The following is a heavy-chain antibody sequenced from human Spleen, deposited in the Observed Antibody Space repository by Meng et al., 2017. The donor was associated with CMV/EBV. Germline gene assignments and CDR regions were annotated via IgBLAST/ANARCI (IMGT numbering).Heavy chain of an antibody. J-gene: IGHJ4*02. V-gene: IGHV3-30*02. CDR2: IRHDEFNK. D-gene: IGHD6-13*01. CDR1: GFTFKNYG. Sequence: LSLTCAASGFTFKNYGMHWVRQAPGKGLEWVAFIRHDEFNKYYEDPVKGRFTISRDNSKNTLYLQINSLRAEDTAVYYCAKIKIAPIEGNYFDYWGQGTLVTVSS. CDR3: AKIKIAPIEGNYFDY.